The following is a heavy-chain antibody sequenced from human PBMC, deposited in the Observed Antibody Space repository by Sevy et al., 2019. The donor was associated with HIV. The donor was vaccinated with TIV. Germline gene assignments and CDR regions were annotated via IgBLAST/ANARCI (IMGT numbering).Heavy chain of an antibody. Sequence: GGSLRLSCEASGFVFSSHWMTWVRQAPGKGLEWVANIKQDGSEKYYVDSVKGRFTISRDNAKNSLYLRMNRLRVEDTAMYYCTSDYFGGQGSLVTVSS. CDR3: TSDYF. V-gene: IGHV3-7*01. J-gene: IGHJ4*02. CDR1: GFVFSSHW. CDR2: IKQDGSEK. D-gene: IGHD3-10*01.